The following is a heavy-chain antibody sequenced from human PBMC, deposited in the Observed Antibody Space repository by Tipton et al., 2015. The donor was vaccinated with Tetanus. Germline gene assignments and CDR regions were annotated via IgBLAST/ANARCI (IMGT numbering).Heavy chain of an antibody. CDR3: ARQEAPEVNWFDP. CDR2: IWPGDSDA. Sequence: VQLVQSGAEVKKPGESLNISCKASGYTFNIYWLAWVRQRPGRGLEWMGIIWPGDSDARYSPSFQGQVTISADKSISTAYLQWSSLKASDTAMYYCARQEAPEVNWFDPWGQGTLVTVSS. V-gene: IGHV5-51*01. CDR1: GYTFNIYW. D-gene: IGHD1-14*01. J-gene: IGHJ5*02.